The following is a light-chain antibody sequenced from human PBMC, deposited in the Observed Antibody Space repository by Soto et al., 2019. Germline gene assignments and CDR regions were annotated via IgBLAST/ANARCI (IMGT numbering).Light chain of an antibody. CDR2: SAS. CDR3: QQTYSAPHT. CDR1: QTKSNF. J-gene: IGKJ2*01. V-gene: IGKV1-39*01. Sequence: DIQMTQSPSSLSASVGYRVTITFLASQTKSNFLNWYQKKPGKAPTLLIYSASSLQRGVPANFSGSGSGADFTLTISHVRPEDLATYYCQQTYSAPHTFGQGTKVDI.